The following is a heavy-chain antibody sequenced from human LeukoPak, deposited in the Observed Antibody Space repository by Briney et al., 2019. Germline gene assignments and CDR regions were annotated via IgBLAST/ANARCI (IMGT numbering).Heavy chain of an antibody. Sequence: GGSLRLSCAASGFTFSTYAMHWVRQAPGKGLEWVALISYDGSNKYYADSVKGRFSISRDNSKNTLYLQMNSLRAEDTAVYYCAKDPIAVAGNNYYRMDVWGQGTTVSVSS. J-gene: IGHJ6*02. CDR2: ISYDGSNK. D-gene: IGHD6-19*01. CDR3: AKDPIAVAGNNYYRMDV. CDR1: GFTFSTYA. V-gene: IGHV3-30-3*01.